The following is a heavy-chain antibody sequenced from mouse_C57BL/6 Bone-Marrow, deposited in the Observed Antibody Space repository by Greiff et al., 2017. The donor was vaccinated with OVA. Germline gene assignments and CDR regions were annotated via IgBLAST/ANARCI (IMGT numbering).Heavy chain of an antibody. Sequence: DVHLVESGGDLVKPGGSLKLSCAASGFTFSSYGMSWVRQTPDKRLEWVATISSGGSYTYYPDSVKGRFTISRDNAKNTLYLQMSSLKSEDTAMYYGARHGTTVVATRGYAMDYWGQGTSVTVSS. CDR2: ISSGGSYT. D-gene: IGHD1-1*01. V-gene: IGHV5-6*01. CDR3: ARHGTTVVATRGYAMDY. CDR1: GFTFSSYG. J-gene: IGHJ4*01.